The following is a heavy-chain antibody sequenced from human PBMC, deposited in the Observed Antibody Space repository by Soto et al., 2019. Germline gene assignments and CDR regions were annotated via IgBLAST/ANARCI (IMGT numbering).Heavy chain of an antibody. V-gene: IGHV3-23*01. J-gene: IGHJ4*02. CDR2: IGGRGGNT. CDR1: GFTFNNYA. CDR3: AKPSAYGDFAGSFGS. D-gene: IGHD4-17*01. Sequence: EVHLLESGGGLVQRGGSLRLSCVASGFTFNNYAMNWVRQAPGKGLEWVSNIGGRGGNTFYADSMRGRFTISRDNSKNTVYLQMNNLRVDDSATYYCAKPSAYGDFAGSFGSWGQGTLVTVSP.